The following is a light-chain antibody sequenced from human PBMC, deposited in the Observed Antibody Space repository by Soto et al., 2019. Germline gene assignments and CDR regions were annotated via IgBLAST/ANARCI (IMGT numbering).Light chain of an antibody. J-gene: IGKJ1*01. CDR2: GAS. CDR3: HHYNNWPRT. CDR1: QNVNSN. Sequence: EIVMTQSPASLSVSPGERATLSCRASQNVNSNLAWYQQKPGQAPRLIIYGASTRATGIPARFSGSGSGTEFTLTISSLQSEDFAVYYCHHYNNWPRTFGQGTKVDIK. V-gene: IGKV3-15*01.